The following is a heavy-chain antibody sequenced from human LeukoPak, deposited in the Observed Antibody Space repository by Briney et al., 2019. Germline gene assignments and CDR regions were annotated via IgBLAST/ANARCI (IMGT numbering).Heavy chain of an antibody. J-gene: IGHJ4*02. Sequence: SETLSLPCAVCGGSFSGYYWSWVRQPPGKGLEWIGEIKHGGSTNSNRSLTSRVTISVDTSKNQFSLKLSSVTAADTAVYYCARGRIYCTNGVCYFRFDYWGQGTLVTVSS. V-gene: IGHV4-34*01. CDR1: GGSFSGYY. D-gene: IGHD2-8*01. CDR3: ARGRIYCTNGVCYFRFDY. CDR2: IKHGGST.